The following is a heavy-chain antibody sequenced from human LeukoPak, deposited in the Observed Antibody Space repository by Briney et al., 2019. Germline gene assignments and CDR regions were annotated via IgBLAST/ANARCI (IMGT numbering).Heavy chain of an antibody. V-gene: IGHV1-18*01. J-gene: IGHJ4*02. Sequence: GASVKVSCKASGYTFTSYGISWVRQAPGQGLEWMGWISAYNGNTNYAQKLQGRVTMTTDTSTSTAYMELRSLRSDDTAVYYCARIWVYYDILTGYFDYWGQGTLVTVSS. D-gene: IGHD3-9*01. CDR1: GYTFTSYG. CDR2: ISAYNGNT. CDR3: ARIWVYYDILTGYFDY.